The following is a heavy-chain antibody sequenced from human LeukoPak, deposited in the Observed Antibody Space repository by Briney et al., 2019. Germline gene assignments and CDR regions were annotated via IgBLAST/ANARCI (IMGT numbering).Heavy chain of an antibody. CDR2: INHSGST. CDR1: GGSISSSSYY. CDR3: ASSARRYYYYGMDV. Sequence: SETLSLTCTVSGGSISSSSYYWGWIRQPPGKGLEWIGEINHSGSTNYNPSLKSRVTISVDTSKNQFSLKLSSVTAADTAVYYCASSARRYYYYGMDVWGQGTTVTVSS. D-gene: IGHD6-6*01. V-gene: IGHV4-39*07. J-gene: IGHJ6*02.